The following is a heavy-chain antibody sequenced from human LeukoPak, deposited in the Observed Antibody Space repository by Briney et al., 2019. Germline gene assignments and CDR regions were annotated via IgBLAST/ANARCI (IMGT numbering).Heavy chain of an antibody. CDR2: ISGSGGST. J-gene: IGHJ4*02. CDR1: GFTFSSYA. D-gene: IGHD3-10*01. V-gene: IGHV3-23*01. CDR3: AKDRSYGSKIYYFDY. Sequence: GGSLRLSCAASGFTFSSYAMSWVRQAPGKGLEWVSAISGSGGSTYYADSVKGRFTISRDNSKNTLYLQMNSLRAEDTAVYYCAKDRSYGSKIYYFDYWGQGTLVPVSS.